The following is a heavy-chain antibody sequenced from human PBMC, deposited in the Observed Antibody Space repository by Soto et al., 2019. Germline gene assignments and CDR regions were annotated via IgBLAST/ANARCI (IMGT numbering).Heavy chain of an antibody. V-gene: IGHV4-39*01. CDR2: IYYSGST. Sequence: QLQLQESGPGLVKPSETLSLTCTVSGGSISSSSYYWGWIRQPPGKGLEWIGSIYYSGSTYYNPSLKSRVTISVDTSKNQFSLKLSSVTAADTAVYYCARRGWRDGDYGDYEEEDAFDIWGQGTMVTVSS. D-gene: IGHD4-17*01. CDR1: GGSISSSSYY. J-gene: IGHJ3*02. CDR3: ARRGWRDGDYGDYEEEDAFDI.